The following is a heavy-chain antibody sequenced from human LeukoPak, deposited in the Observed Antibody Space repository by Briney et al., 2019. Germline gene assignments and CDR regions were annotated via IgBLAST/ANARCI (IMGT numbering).Heavy chain of an antibody. CDR1: GFSFSNYV. CDR2: IMPNGETR. D-gene: IGHD2-15*01. CDR3: ARDRDGGFAFDI. V-gene: IGHV3-64*01. J-gene: IGHJ3*02. Sequence: RGSLRLSCAASGFSFSNYVMHWVRQAPGKGLEYVSAIMPNGETRGYANSMKGRFTISRDNSKNTLYLQMGSLRAEDMAIYYCARDRDGGFAFDIWGQGTLVTVSS.